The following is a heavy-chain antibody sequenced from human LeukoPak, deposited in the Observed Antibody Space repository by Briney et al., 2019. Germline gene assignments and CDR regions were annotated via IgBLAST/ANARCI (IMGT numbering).Heavy chain of an antibody. CDR3: ARLGSSGWSFDY. CDR2: IYPGDSDT. V-gene: IGHV5-51*01. D-gene: IGHD6-19*01. CDR1: GYNLTTYW. J-gene: IGHJ4*02. Sequence: GGALKISCKGSGYNLTTYWITWVRQRPRKGLEWMGIIYPGDSDTRYSPSFQGQVTISADKSISTAYLQWSSLKASDTAMYYCARLGSSGWSFDYWGQGTLVTVSS.